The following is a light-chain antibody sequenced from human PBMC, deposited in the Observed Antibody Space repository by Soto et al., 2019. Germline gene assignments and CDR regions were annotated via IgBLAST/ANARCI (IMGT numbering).Light chain of an antibody. J-gene: IGKJ4*01. CDR1: QSISDW. V-gene: IGKV1-5*01. Sequence: DIQMTESRCTLCTAVGDRFTIACRASQSISDWLAWYQQKPGKPPKLLIYDASSLEGGVPFRFSGSGSGTDFTLTISSLQPEHFAISYCQQSNIFPLSFG. CDR2: DAS. CDR3: QQSNIFPLS.